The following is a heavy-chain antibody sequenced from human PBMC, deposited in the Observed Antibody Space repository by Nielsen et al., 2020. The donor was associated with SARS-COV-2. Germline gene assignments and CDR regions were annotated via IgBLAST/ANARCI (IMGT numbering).Heavy chain of an antibody. V-gene: IGHV3-23*01. CDR2: ISGSGGST. Sequence: GGSLTLSCAASGLTLRSYAMSWVSQAPGKVLEWVSAISGSGGSTYYADSVKGRFTISRDNSKNTLYLQMNSLRAEDTAVYYCATKPYGLYNYWGQGTLVTVSS. D-gene: IGHD3-10*01. CDR1: GLTLRSYA. J-gene: IGHJ4*02. CDR3: ATKPYGLYNY.